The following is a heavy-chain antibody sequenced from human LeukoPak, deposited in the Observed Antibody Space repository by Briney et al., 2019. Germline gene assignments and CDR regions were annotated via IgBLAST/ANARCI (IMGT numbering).Heavy chain of an antibody. J-gene: IGHJ4*02. V-gene: IGHV3-21*01. D-gene: IGHD3-3*01. CDR1: GFTFSSYS. Sequence: GGSLRLSCAASGFTFSSYSMNWVRQAPGKGLEWVSSISSSSSYIYYADSVKGRFTISRDNAKNSLYLQMNSLRAEDTAVCYCAGDPLYYDFWSGYYPFDYWGQGTLVTVSS. CDR3: AGDPLYYDFWSGYYPFDY. CDR2: ISSSSSYI.